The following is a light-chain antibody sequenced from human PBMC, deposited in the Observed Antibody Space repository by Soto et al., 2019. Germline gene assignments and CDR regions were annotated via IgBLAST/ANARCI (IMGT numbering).Light chain of an antibody. CDR2: GAS. V-gene: IGKV3-15*01. CDR3: QQYNNWPPDRT. CDR1: QSVGSN. J-gene: IGKJ1*01. Sequence: EIVMTQSPATLSVSPGERATLSCRASQSVGSNLAWYQQRPGQAPGLLIYGASTRATGVPARFSGSGSGTEFTLTISSLQSEDFGIYFCQQYNNWPPDRTFGQGTKVEIK.